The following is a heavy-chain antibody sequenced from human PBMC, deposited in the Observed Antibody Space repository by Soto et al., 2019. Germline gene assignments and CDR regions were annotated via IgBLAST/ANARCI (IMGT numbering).Heavy chain of an antibody. Sequence: QVQLVESGGGVVQPGRSLRLSCAASGFSFRSYAMHWVRQAPGKGLEWVAVMSYDGSDKDYADSVKGRFTISRDNSKNTLYRQMSSLRAEDTAVYYCARARLYTPALEYWGQGTLVTVSS. V-gene: IGHV3-30-3*01. CDR1: GFSFRSYA. CDR3: ARARLYTPALEY. J-gene: IGHJ4*02. D-gene: IGHD2-2*01. CDR2: MSYDGSDK.